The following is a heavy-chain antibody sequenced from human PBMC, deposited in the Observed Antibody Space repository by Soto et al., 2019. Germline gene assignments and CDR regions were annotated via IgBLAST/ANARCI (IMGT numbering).Heavy chain of an antibody. CDR3: ARDSIFGVVSVVNYYYYMDV. J-gene: IGHJ6*03. CDR1: GFTFSSYG. CDR2: IWYDGSNK. Sequence: GGSLRLSCAASGFTFSSYGMHWVRQAPGKGLEWVAVIWYDGSNKYYADSVKGRFTISRDNSKNTLYLQMNSLRAEDTAVYYCARDSIFGVVSVVNYYYYMDVWGKGTTVTVSS. V-gene: IGHV3-33*01. D-gene: IGHD3-3*01.